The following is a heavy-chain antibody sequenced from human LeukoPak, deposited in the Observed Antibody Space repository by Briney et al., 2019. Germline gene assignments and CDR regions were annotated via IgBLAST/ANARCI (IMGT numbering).Heavy chain of an antibody. Sequence: GGSLRLSCAASGFTFSSYAMSWVRQAPGKGLEWVSAISGSGGSTYYADSVKGRFTISRDNSKNTLYLQMNSLRAEDTAVYYCAKASPFYYDSSGYPHYYYGMDVWGQGTTVTVSS. CDR3: AKASPFYYDSSGYPHYYYGMDV. J-gene: IGHJ6*02. V-gene: IGHV3-23*01. CDR2: ISGSGGST. CDR1: GFTFSSYA. D-gene: IGHD3-22*01.